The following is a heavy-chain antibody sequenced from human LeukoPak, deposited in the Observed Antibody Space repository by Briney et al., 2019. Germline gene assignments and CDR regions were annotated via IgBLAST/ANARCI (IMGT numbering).Heavy chain of an antibody. D-gene: IGHD4-17*01. CDR2: ISSSSTI. CDR1: GFTFSSYS. V-gene: IGHV3-48*04. CDR3: ARSDYGDYLTGQNWFDP. Sequence: PGGSLRLSCAASGFTFSSYSMNWVRQAPGKGLEWVSYISSSSTIYYADSVKGRFTISRDNAKNSLYLQMNSLRAEDTAVYYCARSDYGDYLTGQNWFDPWGQGTLVTVSS. J-gene: IGHJ5*02.